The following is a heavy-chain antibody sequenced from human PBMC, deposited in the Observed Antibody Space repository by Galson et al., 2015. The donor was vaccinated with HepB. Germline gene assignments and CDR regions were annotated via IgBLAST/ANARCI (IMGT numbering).Heavy chain of an antibody. J-gene: IGHJ4*02. CDR1: GFTVSTNH. D-gene: IGHD6-13*01. V-gene: IGHV3-66*01. CDR2: IYSSYTT. CDR3: ARAELAYSSGWFADY. Sequence: SLRLSCAASGFTVSTNHMTWVRQAPGKGLEWVSIIYSSYTTYYADSVKGRFTISRDNSKSTLYLQMNSLRADDTAVYYCARAELAYSSGWFADYWGQGTLVTVSS.